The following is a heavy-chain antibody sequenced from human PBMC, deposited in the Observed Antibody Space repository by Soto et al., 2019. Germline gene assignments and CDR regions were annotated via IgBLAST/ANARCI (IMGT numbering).Heavy chain of an antibody. CDR2: ISGYNGKT. V-gene: IGHV1-18*01. D-gene: IGHD6-19*01. J-gene: IGHJ6*02. CDR3: ARFIMVGGWFGPNYYFGLDV. Sequence: QVQLVQSGAEVKKPGASVKVSCKASGYTFTSYGVNWVRQAPGQGLEWMGWISGYNGKTNYAQKLQGRLTMTTDTSTSTVYMELRSLRSDDTAVYFCARFIMVGGWFGPNYYFGLDVWGQGTTVTVSS. CDR1: GYTFTSYG.